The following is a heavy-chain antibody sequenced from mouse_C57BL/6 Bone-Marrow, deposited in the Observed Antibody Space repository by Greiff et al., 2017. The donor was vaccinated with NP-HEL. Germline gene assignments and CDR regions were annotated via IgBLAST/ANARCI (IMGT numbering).Heavy chain of an antibody. J-gene: IGHJ2*01. CDR1: GYTFTSYW. D-gene: IGHD2-3*01. CDR3: ASGLVTTGVDY. V-gene: IGHV1-64*01. Sequence: VQLQQPGAELVKPGASVKLSCKASGYTFTSYWMHWVKQRPGQGLEWIGMIHPNSGSTNYNEKFKSKATLTVDKSSSTAYMQLSSLTSKDTAVYYCASGLVTTGVDYWGQGTTLTVSS. CDR2: IHPNSGST.